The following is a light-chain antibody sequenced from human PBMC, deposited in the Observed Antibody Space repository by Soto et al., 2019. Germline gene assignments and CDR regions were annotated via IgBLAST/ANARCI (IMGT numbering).Light chain of an antibody. Sequence: QPVLTQSPSASAPLGASVKLTCTLSSGHSSYAIAWHQQQPEKGPRYLMKLDSDGSHTKGDAIPDRFSGSSSGAERYLTISSLQSEDEADYYCQTWGTGIHVVFGGGTQLTLL. CDR3: QTWGTGIHVV. CDR2: LDSDGSH. CDR1: SGHSSYA. J-gene: IGLJ2*01. V-gene: IGLV4-69*01.